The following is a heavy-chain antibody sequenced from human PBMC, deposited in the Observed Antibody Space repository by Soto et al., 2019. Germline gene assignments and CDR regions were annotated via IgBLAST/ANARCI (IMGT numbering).Heavy chain of an antibody. CDR1: SGSISSSNW. D-gene: IGHD3-9*01. CDR2: IYHSGST. V-gene: IGHV4-4*02. CDR3: ASRVGYDNPVPFDY. Sequence: QVQLQESGPGLVKPSGTLSLTCAVSSGSISSSNWWSWVRQPPGKGLEWIGEIYHSGSTNYNPSLKIRDTISVDKSKNQFSLKLSSVTAADTAVYYCASRVGYDNPVPFDYWGQGTLVTVSA. J-gene: IGHJ4*02.